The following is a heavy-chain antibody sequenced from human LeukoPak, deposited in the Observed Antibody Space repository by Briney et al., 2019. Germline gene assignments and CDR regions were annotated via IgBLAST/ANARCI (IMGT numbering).Heavy chain of an antibody. Sequence: GGSLRLSCAASGFAFSTYAMSWVRQAPGKGLEWVSALSASGGSTYYADSVKGRFTISRDNSKNTLYLRMNSLRAEDTAVYYCAKDLGWYFDYWGRESWSPSPQ. CDR1: GFAFSTYA. V-gene: IGHV3-23*01. J-gene: IGHJ4*02. CDR2: LSASGGST. CDR3: AKDLGWYFDY. D-gene: IGHD6-19*01.